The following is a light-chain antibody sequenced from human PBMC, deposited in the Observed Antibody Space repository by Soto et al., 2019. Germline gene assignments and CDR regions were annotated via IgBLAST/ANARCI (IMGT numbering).Light chain of an antibody. CDR2: DVS. CDR3: SSYTSSSTLGV. V-gene: IGLV2-14*01. Sequence: QSALNQPASVSGSPGQSITISCTGTSSDVGGYNYVSWYQQHPGKAPKLMIYDVSNRPSGVSNRFSGSKSGNTASLTISGLQAEDEADYYCSSYTSSSTLGVFGTGTKV. CDR1: SSDVGGYNY. J-gene: IGLJ1*01.